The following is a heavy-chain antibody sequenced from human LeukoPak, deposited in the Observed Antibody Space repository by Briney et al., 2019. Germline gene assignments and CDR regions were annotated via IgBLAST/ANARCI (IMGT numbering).Heavy chain of an antibody. CDR1: GGSFSGYY. Sequence: SETLSLTCAVYGGSFSGYYWSWIRQPPGKGLEWIGEINHSGSTSYSPSLKSRVTISADTSQNQFSLKLSSVTAADTAVYYCATLPYDILTGYSRTTNWFDPWGQGTLVTVSS. D-gene: IGHD3-9*01. CDR2: INHSGST. V-gene: IGHV4-34*01. CDR3: ATLPYDILTGYSRTTNWFDP. J-gene: IGHJ5*02.